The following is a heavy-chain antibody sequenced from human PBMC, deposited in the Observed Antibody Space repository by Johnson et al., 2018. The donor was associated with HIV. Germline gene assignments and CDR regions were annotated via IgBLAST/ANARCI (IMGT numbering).Heavy chain of an antibody. CDR2: ISYDGINK. CDR3: ASSRRGQQLVPLAFDI. V-gene: IGHV3-30*19. CDR1: GFTFSSYG. Sequence: QVQLVESGGGVVQPGRSLRLSCAASGFTFSSYGMHWVRQAPGKGLEWVAVISYDGINKYYAQSVKGRFTISRDNSENTLYLQMNSLRAEDTAVYYCASSRRGQQLVPLAFDIWGQGTMVTVSS. J-gene: IGHJ3*02. D-gene: IGHD6-13*01.